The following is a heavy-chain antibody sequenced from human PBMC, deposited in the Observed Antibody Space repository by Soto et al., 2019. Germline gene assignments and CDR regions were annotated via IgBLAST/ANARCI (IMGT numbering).Heavy chain of an antibody. CDR2: IYSGGST. Sequence: GWSLRLSCAASGFTVSSNYMSWVRQAPGKGLEWVSVIYSGGSTYYADSVKGRFTISRDNSKNTLYLQMNSLRAEDTAVYYCAISTYYYGSGSSPWGMDVWGQGTTVTVSS. J-gene: IGHJ6*02. V-gene: IGHV3-53*01. CDR3: AISTYYYGSGSSPWGMDV. CDR1: GFTVSSNY. D-gene: IGHD3-10*01.